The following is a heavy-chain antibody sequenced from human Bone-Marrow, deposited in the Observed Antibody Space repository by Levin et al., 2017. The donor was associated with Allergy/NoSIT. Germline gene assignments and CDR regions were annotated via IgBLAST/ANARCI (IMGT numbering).Heavy chain of an antibody. V-gene: IGHV3-74*01. CDR2: ITSDGSVT. CDR1: GYTFSNYY. CDR3: ARGGCSSTSCLDY. Sequence: GESLKISCAASGYTFSNYYLHWVRQAAGKGLVWVSRITSDGSVTNYADSVKGRFTISRDNAKNTLYLQMNSLSAEDTAVYYCARGGCSSTSCLDYWGQGTLVTVSS. D-gene: IGHD2-2*01. J-gene: IGHJ4*02.